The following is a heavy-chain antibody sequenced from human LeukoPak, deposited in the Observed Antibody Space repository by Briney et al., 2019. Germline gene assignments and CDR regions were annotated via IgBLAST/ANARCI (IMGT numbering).Heavy chain of an antibody. V-gene: IGHV3-33*06. Sequence: GESLKISCVGSGFTFSSYGMHWVRQPPGKGLEWVAAIWNDGTDEFYSDSVKGRFTISRDNSKSTVYLQMNSLRAEDTAVYYCAKEDDYGDLFDYWGQGTLVTVSS. CDR1: GFTFSSYG. CDR3: AKEDDYGDLFDY. CDR2: IWNDGTDE. D-gene: IGHD4-17*01. J-gene: IGHJ4*02.